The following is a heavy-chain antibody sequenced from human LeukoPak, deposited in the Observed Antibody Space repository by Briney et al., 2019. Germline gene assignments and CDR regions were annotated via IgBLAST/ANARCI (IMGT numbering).Heavy chain of an antibody. J-gene: IGHJ4*02. CDR1: GFTFSSYA. V-gene: IGHV3-23*01. CDR2: ISGSGGGT. Sequence: PGGSLRLSCAASGFTFSSYAMSWVRQAPGKGLEWVSAISGSGGGTYYADSVKGRFTISRDNSKNTLFLQMKSLRAEDTAVYYCAKPRGTISSAVDYWGQGTLVTVSS. CDR3: AKPRGTISSAVDY. D-gene: IGHD3-16*01.